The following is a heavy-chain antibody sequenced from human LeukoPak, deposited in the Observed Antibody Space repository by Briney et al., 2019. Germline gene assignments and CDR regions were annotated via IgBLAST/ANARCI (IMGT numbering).Heavy chain of an antibody. V-gene: IGHV4-4*02. CDR3: ARDPTSMVRGISAFDI. CDR2: IYHSGST. D-gene: IGHD3-10*01. J-gene: IGHJ3*02. CDR1: GGSISSSNW. Sequence: SETLSLTCAVSGGSISSSNWWSWVRQPPGKGLEWIGEIYHSGSTNYNPSLKSRVTISVDKSKNQFSLKLSSVTAADTAVYYCARDPTSMVRGISAFDIWGQGTMVTVSS.